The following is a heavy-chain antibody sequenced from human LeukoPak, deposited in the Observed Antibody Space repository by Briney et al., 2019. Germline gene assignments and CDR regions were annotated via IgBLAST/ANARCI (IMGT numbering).Heavy chain of an antibody. CDR3: ARRGGNNWNDVGNFDY. J-gene: IGHJ4*02. CDR1: GYNFNSYW. Sequence: GESLKISCKGSGYNFNSYWIGWVRQMPGKGLEWMGFIYPGDSDTRYSPSFQGQVTISADKSISTAYLQWSSLKASDTAMYYCARRGGNNWNDVGNFDYWGQGTLVTVSS. CDR2: IYPGDSDT. V-gene: IGHV5-51*01. D-gene: IGHD1-20*01.